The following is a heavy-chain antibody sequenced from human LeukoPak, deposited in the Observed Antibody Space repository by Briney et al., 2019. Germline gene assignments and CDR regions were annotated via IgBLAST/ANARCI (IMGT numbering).Heavy chain of an antibody. Sequence: PGGSLRLSCAASGFTFSSYAMSWVRQAPGKGLEWVSAISGSGGSTYYADSVKGRFTISRDNSKNTLFLQMRSLRADDTAVYYCAKDRQAVRDAFDIWGQGTTVSVSS. D-gene: IGHD6-19*01. CDR2: ISGSGGST. J-gene: IGHJ3*02. CDR3: AKDRQAVRDAFDI. CDR1: GFTFSSYA. V-gene: IGHV3-23*01.